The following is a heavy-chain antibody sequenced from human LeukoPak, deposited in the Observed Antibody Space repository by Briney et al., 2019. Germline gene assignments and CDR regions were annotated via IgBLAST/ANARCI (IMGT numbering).Heavy chain of an antibody. V-gene: IGHV4-31*03. D-gene: IGHD3-22*01. J-gene: IGHJ4*02. CDR1: GGSISSGGYY. CDR3: ARLDYYDSSGQPPFDY. CDR2: IYYSGST. Sequence: SETLSLTCTVSGGSISSGGYYWSWIRQHPGKGLEWIGYIYYSGSTYYNPSLKSRVTISVDTSKNQFSLKLSSVTAADTAVYYCARLDYYDSSGQPPFDYWGQGTLVTVSS.